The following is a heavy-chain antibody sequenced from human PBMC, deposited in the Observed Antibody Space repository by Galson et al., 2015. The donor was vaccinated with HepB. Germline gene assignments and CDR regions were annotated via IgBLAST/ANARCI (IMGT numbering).Heavy chain of an antibody. CDR3: VGLDGLGAFDI. Sequence: SLRLSCAASGFTFSSYAMHWVRQAPGKGLEYVSAISSNGGSTYYADSVKGRFTISRDNSKNTLYLQMSSLRAEDTAVYYCVGLDGLGAFDIWGQGTMVTVSS. CDR2: ISSNGGST. V-gene: IGHV3-64D*06. CDR1: GFTFSSYA. J-gene: IGHJ3*02. D-gene: IGHD3-10*01.